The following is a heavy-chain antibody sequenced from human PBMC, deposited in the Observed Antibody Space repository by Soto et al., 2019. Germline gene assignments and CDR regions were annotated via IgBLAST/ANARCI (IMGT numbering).Heavy chain of an antibody. D-gene: IGHD1-1*01. V-gene: IGHV3-30*18. CDR2: ISYDGSNK. CDR3: AKITTGTTPFDY. Sequence: QVQLVESGGGMVQPGRSLRLSCAASGFTFSSYGMHWVRQAPGKWLEWVAVISYDGSNKYYADSVKGRFTISRDNSKNTLYLQMNSLRAEDTAVYYCAKITTGTTPFDYWGQGTLVTVSS. J-gene: IGHJ4*02. CDR1: GFTFSSYG.